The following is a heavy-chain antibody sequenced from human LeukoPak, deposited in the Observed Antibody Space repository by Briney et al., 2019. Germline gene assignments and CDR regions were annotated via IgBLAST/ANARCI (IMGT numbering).Heavy chain of an antibody. D-gene: IGHD1-1*01. J-gene: IGHJ3*02. CDR1: GGTFSSYA. V-gene: IGHV1-69*05. CDR3: ARRIQLESPDAFDI. Sequence: ASVKVSCKASGGTFSSYAISWVRQAPGQGLEWMGGIISIFGTANYAQKFQGRVTITTDESTSTAYMELSSLRSEDTAVYYSARRIQLESPDAFDIWGQGTMVTVSA. CDR2: IISIFGTA.